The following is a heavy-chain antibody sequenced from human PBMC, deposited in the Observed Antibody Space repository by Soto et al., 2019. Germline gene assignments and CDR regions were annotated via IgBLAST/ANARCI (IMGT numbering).Heavy chain of an antibody. CDR1: GFTFSSYG. CDR3: ARDQGGYIVGATYAFDI. CDR2: IWYDGSNK. Sequence: GGSLRLSCAASGFTFSSYGMHWVRQAPGKGLEWVAVIWYDGSNKYYADSVKGRFTISRDNSKNTLYLQMNSLRAEDTAVYYCARDQGGYIVGATYAFDIWGQGTMVTVSS. D-gene: IGHD1-26*01. V-gene: IGHV3-33*01. J-gene: IGHJ3*02.